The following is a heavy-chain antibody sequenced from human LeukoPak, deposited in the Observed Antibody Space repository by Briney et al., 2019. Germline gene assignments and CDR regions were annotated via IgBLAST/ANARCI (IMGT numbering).Heavy chain of an antibody. D-gene: IGHD1-26*01. CDR2: INQDGSEE. CDR1: GFTFSTSW. Sequence: EPGGSLRLSCAASGFTFSTSWMTWVRQAPGKGLEWVANINQDGSEEKYADSVKGRFTIFRDNARNSVYLQMNRLRVDDTAVYYCARDPEEWEIPPNYWGQGTLVSVSS. V-gene: IGHV3-7*01. J-gene: IGHJ4*02. CDR3: ARDPEEWEIPPNY.